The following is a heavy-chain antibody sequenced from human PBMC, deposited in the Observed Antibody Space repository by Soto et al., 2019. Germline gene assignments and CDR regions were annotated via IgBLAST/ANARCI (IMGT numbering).Heavy chain of an antibody. V-gene: IGHV4-59*04. D-gene: IGHD3-22*01. CDR1: GGSITSYY. J-gene: IGHJ6*02. CDR2: TYDGGRS. Sequence: TSETLSLTCTVSGGSITSYYWSWIRQPPEKGLEWLGYTYDGGRSYYNPTLKSRVTISVDTSKNQFSLKMASVTAADTAVYSCARLSGYCGRGRCHGIYTMVVWGPGTTVPVSS. CDR3: ARLSGYCGRGRCHGIYTMVV.